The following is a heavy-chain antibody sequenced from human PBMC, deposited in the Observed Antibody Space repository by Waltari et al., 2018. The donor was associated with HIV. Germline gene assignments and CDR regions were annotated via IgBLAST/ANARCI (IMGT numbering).Heavy chain of an antibody. Sequence: QMQLQESGPGLVNPSETLSLTCTVSGGSVTSTSNFWGWNRQPPGKGKDCIGVFYDDKRNQYAPSLKCRVTFPIDKAKNHLSLNLAAVTAAEAAMYDCASSYNFLVWGAFNIWGQATMVTLAS. CDR3: ASSYNFLVWGAFNI. D-gene: IGHD1-1*01. CDR1: GGSVTSTSNF. V-gene: IGHV4-39*02. J-gene: IGHJ3*02. CDR2: FYDDKRN.